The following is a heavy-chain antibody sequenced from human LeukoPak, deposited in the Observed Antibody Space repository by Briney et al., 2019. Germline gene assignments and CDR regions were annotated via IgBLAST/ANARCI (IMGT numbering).Heavy chain of an antibody. V-gene: IGHV3-23*01. D-gene: IGHD5-12*01. J-gene: IGHJ4*02. CDR1: GLTFSSYA. CDR3: AVWGKFPVDIDY. Sequence: GGSLRLSCAASGLTFSSYAMTWVRQAPGKGLEWVSAISGSGDRTYYADSVKGRFTISRDNAKNSLYLQMNSLRAEDTAVYYCAVWGKFPVDIDYWGQGTLVTVSS. CDR2: ISGSGDRT.